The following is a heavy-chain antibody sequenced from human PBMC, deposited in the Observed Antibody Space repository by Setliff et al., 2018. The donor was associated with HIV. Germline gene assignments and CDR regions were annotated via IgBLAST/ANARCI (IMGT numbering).Heavy chain of an antibody. V-gene: IGHV3-20*04. J-gene: IGHJ4*02. CDR3: GRDVHDAAADN. D-gene: IGHD6-13*01. CDR2: INYNADST. CDR1: GFNFDVYG. Sequence: PGGSLRLSCAASGFNFDVYGMSWVRQAPGKGLEWVSGINYNADSTGYADSVKGRFTISRDNARNSLYLQMDSLRAEDTALYYCGRDVHDAAADNWGRGTLVTVSS.